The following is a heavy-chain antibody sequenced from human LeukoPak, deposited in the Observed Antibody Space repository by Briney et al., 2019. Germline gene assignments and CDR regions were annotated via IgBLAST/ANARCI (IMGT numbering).Heavy chain of an antibody. CDR2: ISRDGTTT. CDR3: ARDGVGASHDY. CDR1: GFTFSNYW. Sequence: GGSLRLSCAASGFTFSNYWMHWVRQTPGKGLVWVSRISRDGTTTTYADSVKGRFTISRDNAKNTLYLEMNSLRAEDTAVYFCARDGVGASHDYWGQGTLVTVSS. J-gene: IGHJ4*02. D-gene: IGHD1-26*01. V-gene: IGHV3-74*01.